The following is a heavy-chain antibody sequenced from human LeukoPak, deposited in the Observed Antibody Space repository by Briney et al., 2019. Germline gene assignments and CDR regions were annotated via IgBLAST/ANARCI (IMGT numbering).Heavy chain of an antibody. D-gene: IGHD1-14*01. CDR1: GDSVSSGSYY. V-gene: IGHV4-61*01. J-gene: IGHJ3*02. CDR3: ARGLGHRAFDI. Sequence: SEALSLTCTVSGDSVSSGSYYWSWIRQPPGKGLEWIGYIYYSGSTNYNPSLKSRVTISVDTSKNQFSLKLSSVTAADTAVYYCARGLGHRAFDIWGQGTMVTVSS. CDR2: IYYSGST.